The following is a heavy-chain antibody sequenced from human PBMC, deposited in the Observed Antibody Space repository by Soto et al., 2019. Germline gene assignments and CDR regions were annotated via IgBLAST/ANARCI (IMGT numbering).Heavy chain of an antibody. CDR3: ARESEDLTSNFDY. CDR2: IIPIYGTA. Sequence: QVQLVQSGAEVKKPGSSVKVSCKASGGTFGNYGINWVRQAPGQGLEWMGGIIPIYGTANYAQKFQGRVTITADESTSTVYMGLSSLGSEDTAVYYCARESEDLTSNFDYWGQGTLVTVSS. V-gene: IGHV1-69*01. CDR1: GGTFGNYG. J-gene: IGHJ4*02.